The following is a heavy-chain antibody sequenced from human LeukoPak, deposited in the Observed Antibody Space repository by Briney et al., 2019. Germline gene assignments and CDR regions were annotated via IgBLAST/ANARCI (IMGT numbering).Heavy chain of an antibody. CDR3: AIRGGLRGY. D-gene: IGHD3-10*01. V-gene: IGHV4-34*01. Sequence: SETLSLTCAVYGGSFSGYYWSWIRQPPGKGLEWIGEINHSGSTNYNPSLKSRVTISVDTSKNQFSLKLSSVTAADTAVYYCAIRGGLRGYWGQGTLVTVSS. CDR2: INHSGST. J-gene: IGHJ4*02. CDR1: GGSFSGYY.